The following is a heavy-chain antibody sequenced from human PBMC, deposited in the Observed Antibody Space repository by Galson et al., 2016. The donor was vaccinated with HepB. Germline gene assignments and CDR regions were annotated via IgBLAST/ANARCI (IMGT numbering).Heavy chain of an antibody. CDR2: MTGYSGDA. J-gene: IGHJ5*02. Sequence: SVKVSCKASGYRFTSYDIIWVRQASGQGLEWMGWMTGYSGDAGYAQQFQGRVTLTRDTSISTAYMELSSLRSDDTAVYYCARRRGYYGSGSLSWIGWLDPWGQGTQVIVSA. V-gene: IGHV1-8*01. D-gene: IGHD3-10*01. CDR3: ARRRGYYGSGSLSWIGWLDP. CDR1: GYRFTSYD.